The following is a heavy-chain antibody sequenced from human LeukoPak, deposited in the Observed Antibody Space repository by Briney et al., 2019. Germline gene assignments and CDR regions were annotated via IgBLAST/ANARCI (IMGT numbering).Heavy chain of an antibody. CDR1: GLTFSSSW. CDR2: INPEGSEK. D-gene: IGHD6-13*01. CDR3: AKTRPLDSSSWSHGDY. Sequence: GGSLRLSCAVSGLTFSSSWMDWVRQAPGKGLEWVASINPEGSEKYSADSVKGRFTISRDNSKNTLYLQMNSLRAEDTAAYYCAKTRPLDSSSWSHGDYWGQGTLVTVSS. J-gene: IGHJ4*02. V-gene: IGHV3-7*03.